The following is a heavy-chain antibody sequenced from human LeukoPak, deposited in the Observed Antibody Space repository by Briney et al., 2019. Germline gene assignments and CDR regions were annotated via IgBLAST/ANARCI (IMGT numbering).Heavy chain of an antibody. CDR3: ARSGLRYFGLFDY. Sequence: SETLSLTCTVSGGSISSYYWSWIRQPPGKGLEWIGYIYYSGSTNYNPSLKSRVTISVDTSKNQFSLKLSSVTAADTAVYYCARSGLRYFGLFDYWGQGTLVTVSS. J-gene: IGHJ4*02. D-gene: IGHD3-9*01. CDR1: GGSISSYY. V-gene: IGHV4-59*01. CDR2: IYYSGST.